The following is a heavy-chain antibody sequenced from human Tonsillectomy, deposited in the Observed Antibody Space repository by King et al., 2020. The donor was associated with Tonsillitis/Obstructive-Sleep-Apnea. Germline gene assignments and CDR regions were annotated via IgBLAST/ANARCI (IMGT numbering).Heavy chain of an antibody. D-gene: IGHD3-10*01. J-gene: IGHJ4*02. V-gene: IGHV1-18*01. CDR1: GYTFTSYG. CDR3: ARDVGVRGVFYPLDY. CDR2: ISAYDGST. Sequence: VQLVESGAEVKKPGASVKVSCKASGYTFTSYGISWVRQAPGQGLEWMGWISAYDGSTNHAQKLQGRVTMTTDTSASTAYMELRSLRSDDTAVYYCARDVGVRGVFYPLDYWGQGTLVTVFS.